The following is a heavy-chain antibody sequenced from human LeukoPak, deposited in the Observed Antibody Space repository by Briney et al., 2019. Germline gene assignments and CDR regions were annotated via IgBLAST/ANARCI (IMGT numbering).Heavy chain of an antibody. D-gene: IGHD3-16*02. CDR1: GFTFSSYE. V-gene: IGHV3-48*03. CDR2: ISSSGSTI. J-gene: IGHJ4*02. Sequence: PGGSLRLSCAASGFTFSSYEMNWVRQAPGKGLEWVSYISSSGSTIYYADSVKGRFTISRDNAKNSLYLQMNSLRAEDTAVYYCARDFRVWGAIRGPYYFDYWGQGTLVTVSS. CDR3: ARDFRVWGAIRGPYYFDY.